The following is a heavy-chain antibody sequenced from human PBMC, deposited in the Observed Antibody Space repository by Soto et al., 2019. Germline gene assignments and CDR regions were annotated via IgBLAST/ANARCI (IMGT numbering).Heavy chain of an antibody. Sequence: QVQLVQSGYEVKKPGASVNVSCKAFGYTFTSYGFSWVRQVPGQGLEWLGWISAFNGDTQYAQTMKGRLNVTTDTSTTTVHMQLRSLTPADTAVYYCTREAGWQRMVPYDWGQGTLVSVS. J-gene: IGHJ1*01. CDR1: GYTFTSYG. CDR3: TREAGWQRMVPYD. V-gene: IGHV1-18*04. CDR2: ISAFNGDT. D-gene: IGHD6-25*01.